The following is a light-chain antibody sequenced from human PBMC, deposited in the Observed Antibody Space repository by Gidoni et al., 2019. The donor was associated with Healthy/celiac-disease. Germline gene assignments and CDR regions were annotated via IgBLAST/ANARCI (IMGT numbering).Light chain of an antibody. Sequence: DIVLTQTPLSLPVTPGEPASISCRSSQSLLDSDDGNNYVGWYLQTPGQSPQLLSYTLYYRAAGVPDRCSGSGAGTDVTLKISRVEAEDVGVYYCRQRIDFPLITFGQGTRLEIK. CDR2: TLY. V-gene: IGKV2-40*01. J-gene: IGKJ5*01. CDR3: RQRIDFPLIT. CDR1: QSLLDSDDGNNY.